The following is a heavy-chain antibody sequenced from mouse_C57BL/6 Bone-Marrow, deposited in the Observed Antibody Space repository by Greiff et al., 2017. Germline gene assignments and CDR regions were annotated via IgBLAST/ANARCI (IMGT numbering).Heavy chain of an antibody. CDR2: IDPSDSYT. Sequence: QVQLQQPGAELVMPGASVKLSCKASGYTFTSYWMHWVKQRPGQGLEWIGEIDPSDSYTNYNQKFKGKSTLTVDKSSSTAYMQLSSLTSEDSAVYYCARENSYYGSAWFAYWGQGTLVTVSA. V-gene: IGHV1-69*01. J-gene: IGHJ3*01. CDR3: ARENSYYGSAWFAY. D-gene: IGHD1-1*01. CDR1: GYTFTSYW.